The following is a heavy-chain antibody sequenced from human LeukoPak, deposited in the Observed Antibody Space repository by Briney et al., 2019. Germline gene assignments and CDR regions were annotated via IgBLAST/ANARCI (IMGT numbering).Heavy chain of an antibody. J-gene: IGHJ4*02. CDR2: INPNSGGT. CDR1: GYTFTGYY. D-gene: IGHD3-22*01. Sequence: ASVKVSCKASGYTFTGYYMHWVRQAPGQGLEWMGWINPNSGGTNYAQKFQGRVTMTRDTSISTAYMELSRLRSDDTAVYYCASAYRNYDSSGYSGYWGQGTLVTVSS. CDR3: ASAYRNYDSSGYSGY. V-gene: IGHV1-2*02.